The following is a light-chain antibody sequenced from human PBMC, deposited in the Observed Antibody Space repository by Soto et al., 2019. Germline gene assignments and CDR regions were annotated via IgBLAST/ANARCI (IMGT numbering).Light chain of an antibody. Sequence: ENVLTQSPATLSLSPGERATLSCGASQSVSSSYLAWYQQKPGLAPRILIYDASSRATGIPDRFSGSGSGTDFTLTISRLEPEDFGVYYCKQYGSSPVTFVGGTKVEIK. CDR2: DAS. J-gene: IGKJ4*01. CDR3: KQYGSSPVT. CDR1: QSVSSSY. V-gene: IGKV3D-20*01.